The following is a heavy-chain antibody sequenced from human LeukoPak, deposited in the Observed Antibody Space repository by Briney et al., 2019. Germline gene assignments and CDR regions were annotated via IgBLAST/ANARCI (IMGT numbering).Heavy chain of an antibody. V-gene: IGHV3-21*01. Sequence: PGGSLRLSCAASGFTFSSYAMSWVRQAPGKGLEWVSSISSSSSYIYYADSVKGRFTISRDNAKNSLYLQMNSLRAEDTAVYYCARDTTIWFDPWGQGTLVTVSS. CDR3: ARDTTIWFDP. J-gene: IGHJ5*02. CDR2: ISSSSSYI. CDR1: GFTFSSYA. D-gene: IGHD3-9*01.